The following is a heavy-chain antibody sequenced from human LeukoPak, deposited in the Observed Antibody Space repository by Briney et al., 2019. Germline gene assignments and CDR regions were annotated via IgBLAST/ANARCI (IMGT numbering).Heavy chain of an antibody. CDR2: TSSDGSNK. Sequence: LSLTCTVSGGSISSGDYYWSWIRQPPGKGLEWVAVTSSDGSNKYYADAVKGRFSISKDNSKNTLYLQMNSLRAEDTAVYYCARETQDSLPDYWGQGTLVTVSS. J-gene: IGHJ4*02. CDR3: ARETQDSLPDY. V-gene: IGHV3-30-3*01. D-gene: IGHD2-15*01. CDR1: GGSISSGD.